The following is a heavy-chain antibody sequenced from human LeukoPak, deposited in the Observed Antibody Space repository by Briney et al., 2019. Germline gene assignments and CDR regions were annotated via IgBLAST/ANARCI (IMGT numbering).Heavy chain of an antibody. CDR1: GFSLSRYW. D-gene: IGHD2/OR15-2a*01. CDR2: IWKDGTGN. CDR3: ARDLDFYATDY. J-gene: IGHJ4*02. Sequence: GGSLRLSCAASGFSLSRYWMSWVRQAPGKGLEWVANIWKDGTGNKYVDSVKGRFIISRDNAKNSVYLEMNSLRADDTAVYYCARDLDFYATDYWGQGTLVTVSS. V-gene: IGHV3-7*01.